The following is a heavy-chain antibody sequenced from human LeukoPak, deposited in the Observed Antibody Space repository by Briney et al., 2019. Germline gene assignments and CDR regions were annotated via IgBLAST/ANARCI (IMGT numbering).Heavy chain of an antibody. V-gene: IGHV3-53*01. D-gene: IGHD2-2*01. CDR1: GFTVSSNY. Sequence: PGGSLRLSCAASGFTVSSNYMGWVRQAPGKGLEWVSVIYSGGSTYYADSVKGRFTISRDNSKNTLYLQMNSLRAEDTAVYYCAIYLGYCSSTSCYVRYWGQGTLVTVSS. CDR2: IYSGGST. J-gene: IGHJ4*02. CDR3: AIYLGYCSSTSCYVRY.